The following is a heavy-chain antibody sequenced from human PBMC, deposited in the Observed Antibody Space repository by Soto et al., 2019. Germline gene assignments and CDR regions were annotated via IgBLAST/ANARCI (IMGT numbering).Heavy chain of an antibody. CDR1: GFTFSSYA. Sequence: GGSLRLSCAASGFTFSSYAMHWVRQAPGKGLEWVAVISYDGSNKYYADSVKGRFTISRDNSKNTLYLQMNSLRAEDTAVYYCAAAPDSRVYYYGSGSYWEDNWFDPWGQGTLVTVSS. J-gene: IGHJ5*02. V-gene: IGHV3-30-3*01. CDR3: AAAPDSRVYYYGSGSYWEDNWFDP. D-gene: IGHD3-10*01. CDR2: ISYDGSNK.